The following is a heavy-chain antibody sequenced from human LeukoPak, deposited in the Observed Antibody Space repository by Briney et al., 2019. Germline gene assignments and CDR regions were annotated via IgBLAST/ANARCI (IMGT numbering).Heavy chain of an antibody. Sequence: ASVKVSCKASAYTFIDFYMHWVRQAPGQRPDWMGSINPNTGDTHYAQKFQGRVIMTRDTSITTAYMELSSLKADDTAVYYCARRLGNDYGDYFDYWGQGTLVTVSS. V-gene: IGHV1-2*02. J-gene: IGHJ4*02. D-gene: IGHD4-17*01. CDR3: ARRLGNDYGDYFDY. CDR1: AYTFIDFY. CDR2: INPNTGDT.